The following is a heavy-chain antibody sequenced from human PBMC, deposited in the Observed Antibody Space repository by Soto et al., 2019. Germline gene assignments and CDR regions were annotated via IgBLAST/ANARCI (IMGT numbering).Heavy chain of an antibody. CDR2: INTDGSIT. D-gene: IGHD2-8*01. CDR1: GLIFSNYK. J-gene: IGHJ4*02. Sequence: VGSLRLSCAASGLIFSNYKMHWVRQAPGKGLVWVSRINTDGSITDYADSVKGRFTVSRDNAKNTMYLQMNSLTADDTDVYYCARDTNGLHYWGQGTLVTVSS. CDR3: ARDTNGLHY. V-gene: IGHV3-74*01.